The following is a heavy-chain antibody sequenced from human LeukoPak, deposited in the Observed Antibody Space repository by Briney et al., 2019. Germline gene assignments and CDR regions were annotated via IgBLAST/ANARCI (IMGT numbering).Heavy chain of an antibody. J-gene: IGHJ4*02. V-gene: IGHV5-51*01. D-gene: IGHD5-18*01. CDR2: IYPGDSDT. CDR1: GYSFTSYW. Sequence: GESLKISCKGSGYSFTSYWIGWVRQMPGKGLEWMGIIYPGDSDTRYSPSFQGQVTISADKSITTAYLQWSSLKASDTAMYYRARRSGYSFGYLDYWGQGTLVTVSS. CDR3: ARRSGYSFGYLDY.